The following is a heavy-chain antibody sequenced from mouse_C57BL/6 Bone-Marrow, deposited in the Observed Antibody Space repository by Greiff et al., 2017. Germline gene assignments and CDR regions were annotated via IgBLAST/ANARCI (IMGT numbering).Heavy chain of an antibody. CDR3: TRENLRYYFDY. V-gene: IGHV5-9-1*02. J-gene: IGHJ2*01. CDR2: ISSGGDYI. Sequence: EVKLVESGEGLVKPGGSLKLSCAASGLTFSSYAMSWVRQTPEKRLEWVAYISSGGDYIYYADTVKGRFTISRDNARNTLYLQMSSLKSEDTAMYYCTRENLRYYFDYWGQGTTLTVSS. CDR1: GLTFSSYA.